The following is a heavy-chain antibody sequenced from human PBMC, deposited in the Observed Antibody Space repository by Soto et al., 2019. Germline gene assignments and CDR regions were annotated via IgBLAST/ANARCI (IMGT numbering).Heavy chain of an antibody. CDR1: GFTFSSYA. Sequence: GGSLRLSCAASGFTFSSYAMHWVRQAPGKGLECVAVISYDGSNKYYADSVKGRFTISRDNSKNTLYLQMNSLRAEDTAVYYCARAGGSDAFDIWGQGTMVTVSS. J-gene: IGHJ3*02. CDR2: ISYDGSNK. V-gene: IGHV3-30*04. CDR3: ARAGGSDAFDI.